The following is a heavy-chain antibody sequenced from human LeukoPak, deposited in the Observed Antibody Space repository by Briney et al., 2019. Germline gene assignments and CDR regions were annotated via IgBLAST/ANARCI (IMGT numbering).Heavy chain of an antibody. Sequence: PGGSLRLSCAASGFTVSSNYMSWVRQAPGKGLEWVAIISYDGTEKYADSVKGRFTISRDNSKNTLFLQISSLRLEDTATYYCARDNRYCSTGSCYFGDYYYYYMDVWGKGTPVSVSS. J-gene: IGHJ6*03. CDR1: GFTVSSNY. CDR3: ARDNRYCSTGSCYFGDYYYYYMDV. D-gene: IGHD2-15*01. CDR2: ISYDGTEK. V-gene: IGHV3-30*03.